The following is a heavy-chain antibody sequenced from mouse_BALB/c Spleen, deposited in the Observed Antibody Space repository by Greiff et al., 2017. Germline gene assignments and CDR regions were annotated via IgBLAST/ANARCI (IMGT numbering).Heavy chain of an antibody. Sequence: VQLQQSGAELMKPGASVKISCKATGYTFSSYWIEWVKQRPGHGLEWIGEILPGSGSTNYNEKFKGKATFTADTSSNTAYMQLSSLTSEDSAVYYGARVTRYGYLDVWGAGTTVTVSS. CDR2: ILPGSGST. CDR1: GYTFSSYW. V-gene: IGHV1-9*01. J-gene: IGHJ1*01. D-gene: IGHD2-1*01. CDR3: ARVTRYGYLDV.